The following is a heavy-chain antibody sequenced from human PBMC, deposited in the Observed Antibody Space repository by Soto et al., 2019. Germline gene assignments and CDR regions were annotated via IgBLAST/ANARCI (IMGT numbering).Heavy chain of an antibody. J-gene: IGHJ4*02. D-gene: IGHD2-2*01. Sequence: QVQLVQSGAEVKNPGSSVKVSCKTSGGTFNSYLIDWVRQAPGQGLEWMGGIIPAFGTAKYAQKFQGRVTITADKSTTTAYMELRTLTSEDTAGYYCARVLDQPPVGLYFGTWGQGTLVTVSS. CDR2: IIPAFGTA. V-gene: IGHV1-69*06. CDR1: GGTFNSYL. CDR3: ARVLDQPPVGLYFGT.